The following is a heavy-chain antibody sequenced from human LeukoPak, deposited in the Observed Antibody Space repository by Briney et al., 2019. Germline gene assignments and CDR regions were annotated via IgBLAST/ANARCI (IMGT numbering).Heavy chain of an antibody. CDR1: GFTFSSYA. V-gene: IGHV3-23*01. CDR2: ISGSGGST. CDR3: AKDLSMYYYDSSGSAADAFDI. D-gene: IGHD3-22*01. Sequence: QSGGSLRLSCAASGFTFSSYAMSWVRQAPGKGLEWVSAISGSGGSTYYADSVKGRFTISRDNSKNTLYLQMNSLRAEDTAVYYCAKDLSMYYYDSSGSAADAFDIWGQGTMVTVSS. J-gene: IGHJ3*02.